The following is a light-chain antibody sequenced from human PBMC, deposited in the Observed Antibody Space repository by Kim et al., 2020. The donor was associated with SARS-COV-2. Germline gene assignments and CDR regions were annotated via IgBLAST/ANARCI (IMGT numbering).Light chain of an antibody. CDR1: QNNNDC. CDR2: RAS. Sequence: DRDTLTCGDRQNNNDCLALYQQKPGKAPNLLIYRASSVESGVPTRFSDSGSGTDFTLTINSLQPEDFATYFCQHYYRYPYTFGQGTKLEIK. V-gene: IGKV1-5*03. J-gene: IGKJ2*01. CDR3: QHYYRYPYT.